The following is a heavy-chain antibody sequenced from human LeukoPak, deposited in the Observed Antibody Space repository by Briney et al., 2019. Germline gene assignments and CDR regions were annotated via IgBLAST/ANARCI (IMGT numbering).Heavy chain of an antibody. CDR3: ARGFNSLYGMDV. V-gene: IGHV3-66*01. CDR1: GFTVSNNY. CDR2: IYSGGST. D-gene: IGHD2-21*01. J-gene: IGHJ6*02. Sequence: PGGSLRLSCAASGFTVSNNYMSWVRQAPGKGLESFSVIYSGGSTYYADSLKGRFTISRDNSKNTLYLQMNSLRAEDTAVYYCARGFNSLYGMDVWGQGTTVTVSS.